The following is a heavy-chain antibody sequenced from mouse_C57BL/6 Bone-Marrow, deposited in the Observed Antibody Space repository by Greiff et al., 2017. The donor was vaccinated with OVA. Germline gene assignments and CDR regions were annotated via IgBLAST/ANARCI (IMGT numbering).Heavy chain of an antibody. V-gene: IGHV1-64*01. D-gene: IGHD2-4*01. CDR3: AGYDDDHYAMDY. CDR2: IHPNSGST. CDR1: GYTFTSYW. J-gene: IGHJ4*01. Sequence: QVQLQQPGAELVKPGASVKLSCKASGYTFTSYWMHWVKQRPGQGLEWIGMIHPNSGSTNYNEKFKSKATLTVDKSSSTAYMQLSSLTSEDSAVYYCAGYDDDHYAMDYWGQGTSVTVSS.